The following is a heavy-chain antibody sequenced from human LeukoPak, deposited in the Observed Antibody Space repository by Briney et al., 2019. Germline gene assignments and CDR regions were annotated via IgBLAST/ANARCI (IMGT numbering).Heavy chain of an antibody. Sequence: SETLSLTCTVSGGSISIAKYFWGWIRQPPGKGLEWIGSTYYDGSTYYNPSLKSRVTISRDTSKDQFSLRLSSVTAADTAVYYCARRSSGRPVDYWGQGTLVTVSS. CDR3: ARRSSGRPVDY. CDR2: TYYDGST. J-gene: IGHJ4*02. CDR1: GGSISIAKYF. V-gene: IGHV4-39*07. D-gene: IGHD3-3*01.